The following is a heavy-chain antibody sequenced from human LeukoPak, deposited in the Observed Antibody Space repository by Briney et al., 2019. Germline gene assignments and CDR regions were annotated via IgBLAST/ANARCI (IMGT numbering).Heavy chain of an antibody. CDR2: LYYSGST. CDR3: ARGVPARKNFDY. Sequence: SETLSLTCTVSGGSISGYYWSWIRQPPGKGLECIGYLYYSGSTNYNPSLKSRVTISVDTSKSQLSLKLSSVTAADTAVYYCARGVPARKNFDYWGQGTLVTVSS. V-gene: IGHV4-59*01. J-gene: IGHJ4*02. CDR1: GGSISGYY. D-gene: IGHD2-2*01.